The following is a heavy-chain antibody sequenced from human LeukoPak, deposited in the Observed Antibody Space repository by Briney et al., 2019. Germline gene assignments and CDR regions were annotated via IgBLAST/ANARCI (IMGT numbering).Heavy chain of an antibody. D-gene: IGHD6-13*01. CDR2: INWNGGST. J-gene: IGHJ1*01. CDR1: GFTFDDCG. V-gene: IGHV3-20*04. CDR3: ARDLRAAAGTSRYFQH. Sequence: PGGSLRLSCAASGFTFDDCGMAWVRQAPGKGLEWVSGINWNGGSTGYADSVKGRFTISRDNAKTSLYLQMNSLRAEDTALYYCARDLRAAAGTSRYFQHWGQGTLVTVSS.